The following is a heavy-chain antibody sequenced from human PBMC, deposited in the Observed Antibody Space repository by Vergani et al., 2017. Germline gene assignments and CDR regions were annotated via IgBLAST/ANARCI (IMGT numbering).Heavy chain of an antibody. CDR1: GGPISSSSYY. Sequence: QLQLQESGPGLVKPWETLSLTCTVSGGPISSSSYYWGWTRQPPGKGLEWIGSIYYSGSTYYNPSLKSRVTISVDTSKNQFSLKLSSVTAADTAVYYCARLCTYYYGSGSYICYWGQGTLVTVSS. V-gene: IGHV4-39*01. D-gene: IGHD3-10*01. CDR3: ARLCTYYYGSGSYICY. CDR2: IYYSGST. J-gene: IGHJ4*02.